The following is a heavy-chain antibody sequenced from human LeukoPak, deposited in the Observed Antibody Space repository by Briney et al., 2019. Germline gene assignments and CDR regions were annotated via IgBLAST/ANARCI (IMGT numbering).Heavy chain of an antibody. V-gene: IGHV4-39*07. CDR1: GGSISSSSYY. J-gene: IGHJ4*02. CDR2: IYYSGST. Sequence: PSETLSLTCTVSGGSISSSSYYWGWIRQPPGKGLEWIGSIYYSGSTYYNPSLKSRVTISVDTSKNQFSLKLSSVTAADTAVYYCARGARIQLWFSAYPGKEPEYYFDYWGQGTLVTVSS. D-gene: IGHD5-18*01. CDR3: ARGARIQLWFSAYPGKEPEYYFDY.